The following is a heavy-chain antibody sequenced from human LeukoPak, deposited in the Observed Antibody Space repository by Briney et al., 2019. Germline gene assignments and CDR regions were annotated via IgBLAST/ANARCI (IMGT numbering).Heavy chain of an antibody. V-gene: IGHV3-7*01. J-gene: IGHJ4*02. D-gene: IGHD6-19*01. CDR1: GFTFRSFW. Sequence: GGSLRLSCAASGFTFRSFWMSWVRQAPERGLEWVASIKQDGSETYYVDSVKGRFTISRDNAKNSLHLQMNSLRADDTAVYYCAKMAGGSSGWYEYYFDYWGQGALVAASS. CDR2: IKQDGSET. CDR3: AKMAGGSSGWYEYYFDY.